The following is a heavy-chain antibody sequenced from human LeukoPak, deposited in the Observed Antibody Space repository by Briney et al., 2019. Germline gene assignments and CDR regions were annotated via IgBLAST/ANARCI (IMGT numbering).Heavy chain of an antibody. D-gene: IGHD6-19*01. V-gene: IGHV4-59*12. CDR1: GGSISSYY. CDR3: ARGPTYSSGWYNLRNWFDP. CDR2: IYYSGST. J-gene: IGHJ5*02. Sequence: SETLSLTCTVSGGSISSYYWSWIRQPPGKGLEWIGYIYYSGSTKYNPSLKSRVTISVDTSKNQFSLKLSSVTAADTAVYYCARGPTYSSGWYNLRNWFDPWGQGTLVTVSS.